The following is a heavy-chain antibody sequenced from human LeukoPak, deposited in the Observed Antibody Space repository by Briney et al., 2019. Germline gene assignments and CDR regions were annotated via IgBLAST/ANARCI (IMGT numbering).Heavy chain of an antibody. V-gene: IGHV4-30-4*01. Sequence: PSETLSLTCTVSGGSISSGDYYWSWIRQPPGKGLEWIGYIYYSGSTYYNPSLKSRVTISVDTSKNQFSLKLSSVTAADTAVYYCARDLGRYSSSWYYFDYWGQGTLVTVSS. CDR1: GGSISSGDYY. CDR3: ARDLGRYSSSWYYFDY. CDR2: IYYSGST. J-gene: IGHJ4*02. D-gene: IGHD6-13*01.